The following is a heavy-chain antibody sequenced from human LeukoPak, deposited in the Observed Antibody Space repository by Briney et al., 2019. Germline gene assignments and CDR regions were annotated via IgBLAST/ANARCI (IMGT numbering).Heavy chain of an antibody. D-gene: IGHD4-23*01. CDR2: IHYSGST. CDR3: ARLGRKTSVVPPDFDC. J-gene: IGHJ4*02. V-gene: IGHV4-59*01. CDR1: GGSIRSDY. Sequence: SKTLSLTCTVSGGSIRSDYWSWVRQPPGKGLEWIGYIHYSGSTNYNASLKSRVTMSVDMSKNQFSLKLTSVTAADTAVYYCARLGRKTSVVPPDFDCWGQGTLVTVSS.